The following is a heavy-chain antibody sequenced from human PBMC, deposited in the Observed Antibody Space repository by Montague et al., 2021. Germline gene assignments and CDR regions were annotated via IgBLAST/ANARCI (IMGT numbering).Heavy chain of an antibody. Sequence: SETLSLTCTVSGASITSNIYYWGWTRQSPGKGLVWIGSIYYSGNSFYQPSLKSRITMAVDTSKNQFSLKLSSVTAADTAIYYCARVFSSWYVGWFDPWGQGTRVTAS. CDR1: GASITSNIYY. D-gene: IGHD6-13*01. J-gene: IGHJ5*02. CDR2: IYYSGNS. V-gene: IGHV4-39*07. CDR3: ARVFSSWYVGWFDP.